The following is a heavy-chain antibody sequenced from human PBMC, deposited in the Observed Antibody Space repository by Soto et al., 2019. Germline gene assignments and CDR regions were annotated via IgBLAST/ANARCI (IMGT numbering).Heavy chain of an antibody. J-gene: IGHJ6*02. Sequence: QVQLVESGGGVVQPGRSLRLSCAASGITFNRNGMHWVRQAPGKGLEWVAVIWYDGSKKYYSDSVKGRFTISKDSSKNTLYLQMDSVRAEDTAVYYCARDRSAGNYFYYGMDVWGQVTTVTVSS. D-gene: IGHD1-1*01. CDR1: GITFNRNG. CDR2: IWYDGSKK. CDR3: ARDRSAGNYFYYGMDV. V-gene: IGHV3-33*01.